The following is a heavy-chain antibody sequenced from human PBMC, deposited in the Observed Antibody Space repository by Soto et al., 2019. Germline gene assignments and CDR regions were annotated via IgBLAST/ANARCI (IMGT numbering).Heavy chain of an antibody. Sequence: ASVKVSCKASGYTFTGYYMHWVRQAPGQGLEWMGWINPNSGGTNYAQKFQGWVTMTRDTSISTAYMELSRLRSDDTAVYYCARDVAVAGNPSLFYYGMDVWGQGTTVTVSS. V-gene: IGHV1-2*04. CDR2: INPNSGGT. CDR1: GYTFTGYY. CDR3: ARDVAVAGNPSLFYYGMDV. D-gene: IGHD6-19*01. J-gene: IGHJ6*02.